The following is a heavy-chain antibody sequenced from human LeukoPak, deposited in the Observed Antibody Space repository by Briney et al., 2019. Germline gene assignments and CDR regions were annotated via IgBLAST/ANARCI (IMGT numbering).Heavy chain of an antibody. Sequence: GGSLRLSCAASGFTFSNAWMSWVRQAPGKGLEWDGCIKSKTDGGTTDYAAPVKGRFTISRDDSKNTLYLQMNSLKTEDTAVYYCTTRLTVTFGGVIVFDYWGQGTLVTVSS. CDR2: IKSKTDGGTT. CDR1: GFTFSNAW. D-gene: IGHD3-16*02. V-gene: IGHV3-15*01. CDR3: TTRLTVTFGGVIVFDY. J-gene: IGHJ4*02.